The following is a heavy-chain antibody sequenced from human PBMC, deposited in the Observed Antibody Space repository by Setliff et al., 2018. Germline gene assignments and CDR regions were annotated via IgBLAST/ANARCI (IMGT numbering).Heavy chain of an antibody. CDR3: AITKGFGDGWFDP. J-gene: IGHJ5*02. CDR1: GYTFTLYY. D-gene: IGHD3-10*01. Sequence: ASVKVSCKASGYTFTLYYLHWVRQAPGQGLEWMGRINANSGGTNYAQKFQGRVTMTRDTSISTAYMELSSLRSEDTAVYFCAITKGFGDGWFDPWGQGTLVTVSS. V-gene: IGHV1-2*06. CDR2: INANSGGT.